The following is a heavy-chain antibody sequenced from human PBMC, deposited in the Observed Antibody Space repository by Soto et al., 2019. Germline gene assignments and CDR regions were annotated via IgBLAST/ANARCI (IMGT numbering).Heavy chain of an antibody. D-gene: IGHD3-10*01. J-gene: IGHJ4*02. CDR1: GGSISSGGYY. CDR3: ARFGSADPYGSGIAFDY. CDR2: IYYSGST. V-gene: IGHV4-31*03. Sequence: PSETLSLTCTVSGGSISSGGYYWSWIRQHPGKGLEWIGYIYYSGSTYYNPSLKSRVTISVDTSKNQFSLKLSSVTAADTAVYYCARFGSADPYGSGIAFDYWGQGTLVTVSS.